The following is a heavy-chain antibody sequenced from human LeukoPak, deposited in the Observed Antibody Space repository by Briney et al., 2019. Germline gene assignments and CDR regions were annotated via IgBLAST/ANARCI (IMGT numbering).Heavy chain of an antibody. Sequence: GGTLRLSCAASGFTFSSYGMSWVRQAPGKGLEWVSAISGSGGSTYYADSVKGRFTISRDNSKNTLYLQMNSLRAEDTAVYYCAKTSLSWLPRHNGWGQGTLVTVSS. J-gene: IGHJ4*02. D-gene: IGHD2-8*02. CDR1: GFTFSSYG. CDR2: ISGSGGST. V-gene: IGHV3-23*01. CDR3: AKTSLSWLPRHNG.